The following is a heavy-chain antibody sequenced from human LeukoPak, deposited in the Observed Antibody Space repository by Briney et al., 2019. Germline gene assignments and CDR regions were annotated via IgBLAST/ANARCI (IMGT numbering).Heavy chain of an antibody. CDR1: GGSISSYY. J-gene: IGHJ6*02. CDR3: ARALRRYCSSTSCYENYYYYGMDV. Sequence: SETLSLTCTVSGGSISSYYWSWIRQPPGKGLEWIGYIYYSGSTNYNPSLKSRVTISVDTSKNQFPLKLSSVTAADTAVYYCARALRRYCSSTSCYENYYYYGMDVWGQGTTVTVSS. V-gene: IGHV4-59*01. D-gene: IGHD2-2*01. CDR2: IYYSGST.